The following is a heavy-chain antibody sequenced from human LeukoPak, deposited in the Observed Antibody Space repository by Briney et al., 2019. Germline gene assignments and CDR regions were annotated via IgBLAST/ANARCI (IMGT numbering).Heavy chain of an antibody. V-gene: IGHV1-69*05. CDR1: GGTFSSYA. CDR2: IIPIFGTA. J-gene: IGHJ4*02. Sequence: ASVKVSCKASGGTFSSYAISWVRQAPGQGLEWMGGIIPIFGTANYAQKFQGRVTITTDESTSTAYMELSSLRSEDTAVYYCARGGTNVLRFLEIDYWGQGTLVTVSS. D-gene: IGHD3-3*01. CDR3: ARGGTNVLRFLEIDY.